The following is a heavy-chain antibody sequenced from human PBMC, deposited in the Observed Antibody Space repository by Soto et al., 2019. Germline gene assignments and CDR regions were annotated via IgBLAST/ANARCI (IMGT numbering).Heavy chain of an antibody. CDR3: ARDRPHNWFDP. V-gene: IGHV3-74*03. Sequence: EEQLVESGGGLVQPGGALRLSCAASGFTFNGHWMHWVRQAPGKGLMWISRINNDGSDTTYADSVRGRFTISRDNDKNTVYLQMNSLRAEDTAVYYCARDRPHNWFDPWGQGTLVTVSS. J-gene: IGHJ5*01. CDR1: GFTFNGHW. CDR2: INNDGSDT.